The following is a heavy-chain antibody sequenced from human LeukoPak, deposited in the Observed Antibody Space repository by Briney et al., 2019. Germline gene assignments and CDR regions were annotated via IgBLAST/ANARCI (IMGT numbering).Heavy chain of an antibody. D-gene: IGHD5-12*01. V-gene: IGHV3-30*18. J-gene: IGHJ4*02. CDR1: GFTFSSYG. Sequence: GGSLRLSCAASGFTFSSYGMHWVRQAPGKGLEGVAVISYDGSNKYYADSVKGRFTISRDNSKNTLYLQMNSLGAEDTAVYYCAKDYSGYDWVYWGQGTLVTVSS. CDR2: ISYDGSNK. CDR3: AKDYSGYDWVY.